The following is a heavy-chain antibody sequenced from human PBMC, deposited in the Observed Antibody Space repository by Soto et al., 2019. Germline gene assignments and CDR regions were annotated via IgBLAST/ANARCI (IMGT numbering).Heavy chain of an antibody. CDR3: ARGVRYYDSSGYYYDY. D-gene: IGHD3-22*01. J-gene: IGHJ4*02. V-gene: IGHV4-34*01. CDR1: GGSFSGYY. CDR2: INHSGST. Sequence: SETLSLTCAVYGGSFSGYYWSWIRQPPGKGLEWIGEINHSGSTNYNPSLESRVTISVDTSKNQFSLKLSSVTAADTAVYYCARGVRYYDSSGYYYDYWGQGTLVTVSS.